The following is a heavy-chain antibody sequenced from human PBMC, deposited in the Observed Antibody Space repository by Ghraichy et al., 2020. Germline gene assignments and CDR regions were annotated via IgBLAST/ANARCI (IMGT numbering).Heavy chain of an antibody. CDR1: GGSISSYY. V-gene: IGHV4-4*07. Sequence: ESLNISCTVSGGSISSYYWSWIRQPAGKGLEWIGRIYTSGSTNYNPSLKSRVTMSVDTSKNQFSLKLSSVTAADTAVYYCAKTLRGGGFDPWGQGTLVTVSS. CDR3: AKTLRGGGFDP. CDR2: IYTSGST. D-gene: IGHD3-16*01. J-gene: IGHJ5*02.